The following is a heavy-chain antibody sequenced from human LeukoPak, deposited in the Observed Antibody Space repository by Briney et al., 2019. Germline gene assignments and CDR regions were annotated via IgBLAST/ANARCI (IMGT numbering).Heavy chain of an antibody. CDR3: AKDGQYSSSSPYYFDY. D-gene: IGHD6-6*01. Sequence: GGSLRLSCAASGFTFSSYTMSWVRQAPGKGLEWVSGISASGGTTYYADSVEGRFTISRDNSKNTLYVQMNSLRAEDTAVYYCAKDGQYSSSSPYYFDYWGQGTLVTVSS. CDR1: GFTFSSYT. J-gene: IGHJ4*02. V-gene: IGHV3-23*01. CDR2: ISASGGTT.